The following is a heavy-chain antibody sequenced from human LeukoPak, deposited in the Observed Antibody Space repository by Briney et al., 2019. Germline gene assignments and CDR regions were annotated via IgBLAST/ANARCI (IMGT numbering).Heavy chain of an antibody. D-gene: IGHD3-22*01. CDR2: IYHSGST. CDR1: GGSISSGGYS. V-gene: IGHV4-30-2*01. CDR3: ASSRDYYDSSGYYYDNDY. Sequence: ASETLSLTCAVSGGSISSGGYSWSWIRQPAGKGLEWIGYIYHSGSTYYNPSLKNRVTISVDRSKNQFSLKLSSVTAADTAVYYCASSRDYYDSSGYYYDNDYWGQGTLVTVSS. J-gene: IGHJ4*02.